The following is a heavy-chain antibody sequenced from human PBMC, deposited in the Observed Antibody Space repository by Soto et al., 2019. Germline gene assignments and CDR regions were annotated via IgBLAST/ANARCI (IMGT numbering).Heavy chain of an antibody. CDR3: VKDRAAAPAAPPDWFDS. V-gene: IGHV3-23*01. Sequence: EVQLLDSGGGLVQPGGSLRLSCEASGFIFSSYAMSWVRQAPGKGPEWVSIISGNGGSTYYADSVKGRFSISRDNSRNTSSLQMNSLRVEDTAIYYCVKDRAAAPAAPPDWFDSWGQGTLVTVSS. D-gene: IGHD2-2*01. J-gene: IGHJ5*01. CDR1: GFIFSSYA. CDR2: ISGNGGST.